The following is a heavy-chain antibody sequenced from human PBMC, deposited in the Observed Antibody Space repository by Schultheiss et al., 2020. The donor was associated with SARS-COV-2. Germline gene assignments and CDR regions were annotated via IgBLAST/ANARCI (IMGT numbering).Heavy chain of an antibody. CDR2: ISSSSSYI. Sequence: GGSLRLSCAASGFTFSSYWMHWVRQAPGKGLVWVSSISSSSSYIYYADSVKGRFTISRDNAKNSLYLQMNSLRAEDTAVYYCARAPTQLANGWGQGTLVTVSS. CDR1: GFTFSSYW. CDR3: ARAPTQLANG. V-gene: IGHV3-21*01. D-gene: IGHD6-6*01. J-gene: IGHJ4*02.